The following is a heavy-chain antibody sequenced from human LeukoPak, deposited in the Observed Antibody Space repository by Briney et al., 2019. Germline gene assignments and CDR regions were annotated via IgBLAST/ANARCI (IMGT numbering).Heavy chain of an antibody. CDR2: IKQDGSEK. CDR1: GFTFSSYW. Sequence: GGSLRLSCAAAGFTFSSYWMSWVRQAPGKGLEWAANIKQDGSEKYYVDSVKGRFTISRDNSKNSLYLQMNSLRTDDTALYYCAKDLSTSGWILEYWGQGTLVTVSS. J-gene: IGHJ4*02. V-gene: IGHV3-7*03. D-gene: IGHD2-2*03. CDR3: AKDLSTSGWILEY.